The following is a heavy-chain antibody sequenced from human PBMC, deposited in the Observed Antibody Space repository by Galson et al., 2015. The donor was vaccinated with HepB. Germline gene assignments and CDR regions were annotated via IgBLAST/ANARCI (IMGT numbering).Heavy chain of an antibody. CDR1: GGTFSSYA. D-gene: IGHD6-19*01. CDR2: IIPIFGTA. J-gene: IGHJ4*02. CDR3: ASDLAVAGGGDY. Sequence: SVKVSCKASGGTFSSYAISWVRQAPGQGLEWMGGIIPIFGTANYAQKFQGRVTITADESTSTAYMELSSLRSEDTAVCYCASDLAVAGGGDYWGQGTLVTVSS. V-gene: IGHV1-69*13.